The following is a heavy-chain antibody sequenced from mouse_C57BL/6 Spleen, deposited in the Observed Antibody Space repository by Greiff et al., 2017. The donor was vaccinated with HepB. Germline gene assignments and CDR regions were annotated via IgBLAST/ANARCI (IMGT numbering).Heavy chain of an antibody. J-gene: IGHJ3*01. CDR1: GFNIKDDY. V-gene: IGHV14-4*01. CDR3: TRDYSNFLFAY. D-gene: IGHD2-5*01. CDR2: IDPENGDT. Sequence: EVQLQQSGAELVRPGASVKLSCTASGFNIKDDYMHWVKQRPEQGLEWIGWIDPENGDTEYASKFQGKATITADTSSNTAYLQLSSLTSEDTAVYYCTRDYSNFLFAYWGQGTLVTVSA.